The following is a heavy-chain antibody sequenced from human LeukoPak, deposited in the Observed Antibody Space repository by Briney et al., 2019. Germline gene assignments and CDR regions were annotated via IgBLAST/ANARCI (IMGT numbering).Heavy chain of an antibody. V-gene: IGHV3-15*01. CDR1: GFTFSNAW. J-gene: IGHJ4*02. CDR3: AKAPRMIVEWNDY. Sequence: GGSLRLSCAASGFTFSNAWMSWVRQAPGKGLEWVGRIKSKTDGGTTDYAAPVKGRFTISRDNSKNTLYLQMNSLRAEDTAVYYCAKAPRMIVEWNDYWGQGTLVTVSS. CDR2: IKSKTDGGTT. D-gene: IGHD3-22*01.